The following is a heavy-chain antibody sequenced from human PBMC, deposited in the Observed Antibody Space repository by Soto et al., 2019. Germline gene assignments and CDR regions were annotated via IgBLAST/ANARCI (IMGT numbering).Heavy chain of an antibody. CDR1: GGSISSGGYY. CDR3: ARDSSDSSGYRVVDY. Sequence: SETLSLTCTVSGGSISSGGYYWSWIRQHPGKGLEWIGYIYYSGSTYYNPSLKSRVTISVDTSKNQFSLKLSSVTAADTAVYYCARDSSDSSGYRVVDYWGQGTLVTVSS. V-gene: IGHV4-31*03. CDR2: IYYSGST. D-gene: IGHD3-22*01. J-gene: IGHJ4*02.